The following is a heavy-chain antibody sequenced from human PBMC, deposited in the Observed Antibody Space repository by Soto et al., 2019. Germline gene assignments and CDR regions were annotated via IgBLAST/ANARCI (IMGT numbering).Heavy chain of an antibody. CDR1: GDSVSRNNVA. V-gene: IGHV6-1*01. CDR2: TFYRSTWYK. J-gene: IGHJ5*02. Sequence: PSQTLSLTCAISGDSVSRNNVAWNWIRQSPSRGLEWLGRTFYRSTWYKDYAVSVKSRISINAATSKNLFSLQLNSVTPEDTAVYYCARSPASGGVIVNWFDPWGQGTRVTVSS. D-gene: IGHD3-16*02. CDR3: ARSPASGGVIVNWFDP.